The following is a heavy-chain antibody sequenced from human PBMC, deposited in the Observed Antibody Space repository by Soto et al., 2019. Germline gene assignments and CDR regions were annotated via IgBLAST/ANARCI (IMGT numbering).Heavy chain of an antibody. Sequence: EVQLVESGGGLVKPGGSLRLSCAASGFTFSSYSMNWVRQAPGKGLEWVSSISSSSSYIYYADSVKGRFTISRDNAKNSLYLQMNSLRAEDTAVYYCASVRIAVAGTIDYWGQGALVTVSS. D-gene: IGHD6-19*01. CDR2: ISSSSSYI. CDR1: GFTFSSYS. V-gene: IGHV3-21*01. CDR3: ASVRIAVAGTIDY. J-gene: IGHJ4*02.